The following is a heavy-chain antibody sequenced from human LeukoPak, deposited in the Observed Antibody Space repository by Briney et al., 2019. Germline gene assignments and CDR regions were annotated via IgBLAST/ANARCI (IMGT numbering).Heavy chain of an antibody. CDR3: ARDLLEHSSSSDAFDI. Sequence: SETLSLTCAVYGGSFSGYYWSWIRQPPGKGLEWIGEINHSGSTNYNPSLKSRVTISVDTSKNQFSLKLSSVTAADTAVYYCARDLLEHSSSSDAFDIWGQGTMVTVSS. CDR1: GGSFSGYY. D-gene: IGHD6-6*01. V-gene: IGHV4-34*01. J-gene: IGHJ3*02. CDR2: INHSGST.